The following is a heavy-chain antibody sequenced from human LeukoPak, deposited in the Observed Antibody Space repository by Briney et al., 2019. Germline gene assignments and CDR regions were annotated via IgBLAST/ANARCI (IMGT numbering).Heavy chain of an antibody. J-gene: IGHJ4*02. Sequence: PGGSLRLSCAASGFTFSSYWMNWVRHAPGKGLVWVSYINIDERITGYADSVKGRFTISRDNAKNTLYLQMNSLRAEDTAIYYCFREGGDWGQGTLVTVSS. D-gene: IGHD3-10*01. CDR1: GFTFSSYW. CDR3: FREGGD. CDR2: INIDERIT. V-gene: IGHV3-74*01.